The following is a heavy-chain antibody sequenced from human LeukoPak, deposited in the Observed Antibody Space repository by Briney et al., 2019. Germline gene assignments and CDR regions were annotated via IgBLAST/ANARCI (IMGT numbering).Heavy chain of an antibody. J-gene: IGHJ4*02. CDR1: GFTFSSYA. CDR2: ISGSGRST. Sequence: PGGSLRLSCAASGFTFSSYAMSWVRQAPGKGLEWVSAISGSGRSTYYADSVKGRFTISRDNSKNKLYLQMNSLRAEDTAVYYCAKEPGGEEGVYFDYWGQGTLVTVSS. D-gene: IGHD3-16*01. CDR3: AKEPGGEEGVYFDY. V-gene: IGHV3-23*01.